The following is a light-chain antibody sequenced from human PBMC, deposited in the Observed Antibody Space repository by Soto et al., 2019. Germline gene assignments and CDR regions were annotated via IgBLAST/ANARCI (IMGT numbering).Light chain of an antibody. CDR3: CLYEASDVFV. J-gene: IGLJ1*01. CDR1: NTDIGNYKI. CDR2: EVT. V-gene: IGLV2-23*02. Sequence: QSVLTQPASVSGSPGQSITISCTGSNTDIGNYKIVSWYQQHPGKAPKLIIYEVTKRPSGVSNRFSGSKSGNTASLTISGLQAEDEADYHCCLYEASDVFVYGSATKVTVL.